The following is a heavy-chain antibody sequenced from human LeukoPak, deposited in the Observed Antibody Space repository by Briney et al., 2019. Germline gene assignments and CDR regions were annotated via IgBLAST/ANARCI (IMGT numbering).Heavy chain of an antibody. CDR2: ISSSSSYI. J-gene: IGHJ4*02. Sequence: GGSLRLSCAASGFTFSSYSMNWVRQAPGKGLEWVSSISSSSSYIYYADSVKGRFTISRDNSKNTLYLQMNSLTAEDTAVYYCAKDSRYSEKIEAADYWGQGTLVTVSS. CDR1: GFTFSSYS. CDR3: AKDSRYSEKIEAADY. V-gene: IGHV3-21*04. D-gene: IGHD1-20*01.